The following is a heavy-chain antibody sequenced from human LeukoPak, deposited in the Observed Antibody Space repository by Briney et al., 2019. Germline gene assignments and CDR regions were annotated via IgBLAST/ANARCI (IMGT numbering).Heavy chain of an antibody. V-gene: IGHV4-61*02. Sequence: SETLSLTCTVSGGSISSGSYYWSWIRQPAGKGLEWIGRIYTSGSTNYNPSLRSRVTISVDTSKNQFSLKLSSVTAADTAVYYCALGGESFDYWGQGTLVTVSS. J-gene: IGHJ4*02. D-gene: IGHD3-10*01. CDR1: GGSISSGSYY. CDR3: ALGGESFDY. CDR2: IYTSGST.